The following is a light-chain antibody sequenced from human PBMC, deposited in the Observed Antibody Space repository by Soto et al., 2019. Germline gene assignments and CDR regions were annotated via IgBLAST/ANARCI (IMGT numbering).Light chain of an antibody. J-gene: IGKJ3*01. V-gene: IGKV1-9*01. CDR3: QHLNNYPPFT. CDR1: QDIKTY. CDR2: GTF. Sequence: IQLTQSPSSLSASVGDRVSITCRAIQDIKTYLAWYQQKQGKAPKLLISGTFTLQSGVPSRFNGSGSGTDFTLTISRLQPEDFATYYCQHLNNYPPFTFGPGTKVDLE.